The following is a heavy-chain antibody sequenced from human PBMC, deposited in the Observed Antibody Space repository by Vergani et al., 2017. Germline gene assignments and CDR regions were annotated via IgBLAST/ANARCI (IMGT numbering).Heavy chain of an antibody. J-gene: IGHJ4*02. CDR1: GYTFTSYG. D-gene: IGHD5-12*01. CDR3: ARDHPAGRVATIKGADY. CDR2: ISAYNGNT. Sequence: QVQLVQSGAEVKKPGASVKVSCKASGYTFTSYGISWVRQAPGQGLEWMGWISAYNGNTNYAQKLQGRVTMTTDTSTSTAYMELRSLRADDTAVYYCARDHPAGRVATIKGADYWGQGTLVTVSS. V-gene: IGHV1-18*01.